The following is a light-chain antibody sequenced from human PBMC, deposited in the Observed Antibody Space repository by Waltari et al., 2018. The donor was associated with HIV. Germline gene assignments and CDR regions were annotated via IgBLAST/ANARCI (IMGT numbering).Light chain of an antibody. CDR3: GTWDGSLNVWV. J-gene: IGLJ3*02. V-gene: IGLV1-51*01. CDR1: SSNIGNNF. Sequence: QSVLTQPPSVSAASGQKVPISCSGSSSNIGNNFVSWYQQLPGIAPKLLIYDNTKRPSGNPDRFSGSKSGTSATLAITGLQTVDEADYYCGTWDGSLNVWVFGGGTKVTV. CDR2: DNT.